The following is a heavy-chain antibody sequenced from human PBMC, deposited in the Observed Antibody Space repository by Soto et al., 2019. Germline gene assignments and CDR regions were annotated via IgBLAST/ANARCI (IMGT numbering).Heavy chain of an antibody. D-gene: IGHD2-15*01. J-gene: IGHJ4*02. Sequence: EVQLVESGGGLVQPGGSLRLSCAASGFTFSSYSMNWVRQAPGKGLEWVSYISSSSSTIYYADSVKGRFTISRDNAKNSLYMQMNSLRDEDTAVYYCARDDCSGGSCYFDYWGQGTQVTVSS. V-gene: IGHV3-48*02. CDR2: ISSSSSTI. CDR3: ARDDCSGGSCYFDY. CDR1: GFTFSSYS.